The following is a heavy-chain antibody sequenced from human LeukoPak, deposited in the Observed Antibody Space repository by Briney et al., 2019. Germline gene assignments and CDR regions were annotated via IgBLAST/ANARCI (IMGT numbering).Heavy chain of an antibody. Sequence: SETLSLTCTVSGGSVDSGYYFWSWIRQPPGKGLEWIGYIHHSGSSNYSPSPKSRVAISLDTSKNQFSLKVNSMTAADTAVYYCARDHGDYGDYGNYDYWGQGILVTVSS. CDR3: ARDHGDYGDYGNYDY. V-gene: IGHV4-61*01. J-gene: IGHJ4*02. CDR2: IHHSGSS. CDR1: GGSVDSGYYF. D-gene: IGHD4-17*01.